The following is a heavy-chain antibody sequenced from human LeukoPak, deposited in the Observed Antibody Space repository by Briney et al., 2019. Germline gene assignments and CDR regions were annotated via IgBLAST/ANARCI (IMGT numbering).Heavy chain of an antibody. CDR1: GYTFNTHG. D-gene: IGHD3-22*01. J-gene: IGHJ4*02. Sequence: ASVKVSCKASGYTFNTHGINWVRQAPGQGPEWMGWISVQNGNRNNAQKFQGGVTMTTDTSTSTAYMELRSLRSDDTAVYYCARGMFDSSGSYFDYWGQGTLVTVSS. CDR3: ARGMFDSSGSYFDY. V-gene: IGHV1-18*01. CDR2: ISVQNGNR.